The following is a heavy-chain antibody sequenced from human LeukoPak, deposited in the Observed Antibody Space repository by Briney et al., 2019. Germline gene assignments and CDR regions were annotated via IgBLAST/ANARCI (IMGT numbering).Heavy chain of an antibody. V-gene: IGHV3-7*04. Sequence: GGSLRLSCAASGFTFSGFWMSWVRQAPTKGLEWVANIKYDGSDERYVDSVKGRFTVSRDNTNNLLYLQMNSLRAEDTAVYYCVRGGGSFDSWGQGTLVTVSS. CDR3: VRGGGSFDS. J-gene: IGHJ4*02. CDR2: IKYDGSDE. CDR1: GFTFSGFW. D-gene: IGHD3-16*01.